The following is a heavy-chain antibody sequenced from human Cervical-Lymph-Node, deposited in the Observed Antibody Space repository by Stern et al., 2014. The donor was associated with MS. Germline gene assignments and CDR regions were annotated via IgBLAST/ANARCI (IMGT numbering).Heavy chain of an antibody. J-gene: IGHJ4*02. CDR3: VKDVDSSIAVSFDY. Sequence: EVQLVESGGGLVQPGGSLRLSFAASGFTFDDHAMQWVRQSPAKCLAWVAGISWNGGAIAHSASVKGRFTISRDNAKNSLFLQMNTLRPEDTALYYCVKDVDSSIAVSFDYWGQGTQVTVSP. V-gene: IGHV3-9*01. D-gene: IGHD6-19*01. CDR1: GFTFDDHA. CDR2: ISWNGGAI.